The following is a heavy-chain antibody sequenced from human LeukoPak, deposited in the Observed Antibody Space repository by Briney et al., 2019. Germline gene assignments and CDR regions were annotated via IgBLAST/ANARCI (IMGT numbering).Heavy chain of an antibody. D-gene: IGHD6-13*01. J-gene: IGHJ4*02. CDR3: ARGSVPGYSSSWYLFDY. CDR2: INSDGSST. V-gene: IGHV3-74*01. CDR1: GFTFSSYW. Sequence: PGGSLRLSCTASGFTFSSYWMHWVRQAPGKGLVWVSRINSDGSSTSYADSVKGRFTFSRDNAKNTLYLQMNSLRAEDTAVYYCARGSVPGYSSSWYLFDYWGQGTLVTVSS.